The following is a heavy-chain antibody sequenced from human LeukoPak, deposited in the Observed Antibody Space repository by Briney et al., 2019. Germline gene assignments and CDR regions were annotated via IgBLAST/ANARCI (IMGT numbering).Heavy chain of an antibody. J-gene: IGHJ4*02. CDR2: FDPEDGET. V-gene: IGHV1-24*01. Sequence: ASVKVSCKVSGYTLTELSMHWVRQAPGKGLEWMGGFDPEDGETIYAQKFQGRVTMTEDTSTDTAYMELNSLRSEDTAVYYCATGDRIAVAGTDFDYWGQGTLVTVSS. CDR1: GYTLTELS. CDR3: ATGDRIAVAGTDFDY. D-gene: IGHD6-19*01.